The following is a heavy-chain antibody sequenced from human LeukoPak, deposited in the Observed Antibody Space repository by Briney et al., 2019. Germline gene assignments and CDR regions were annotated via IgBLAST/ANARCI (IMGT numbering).Heavy chain of an antibody. CDR3: AIPPGYSSRWYEVNY. J-gene: IGHJ4*02. V-gene: IGHV3-23*01. CDR2: ISGSGGST. D-gene: IGHD6-13*01. Sequence: GGSLRLSCAASGFTFSSYAMSWVRQAPGKGLEWVSGISGSGGSTYYADSVKGRFTISRDNSRNTLYLQMNSPRAEDTAVYYCAIPPGYSSRWYEVNYWGQGTLVTVSS. CDR1: GFTFSSYA.